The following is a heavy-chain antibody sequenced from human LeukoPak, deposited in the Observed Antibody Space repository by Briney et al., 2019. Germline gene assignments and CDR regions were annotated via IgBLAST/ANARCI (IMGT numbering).Heavy chain of an antibody. D-gene: IGHD6-13*01. CDR2: ISSSGGII. J-gene: IGHJ4*02. Sequence: GGSLRLSCATSGFTFSDYHMNWIRQAPGKGLEWVSYISSSGGIIYYADSVKGRFTISRDNAKNSLYLQMNSLRAEDTAVYYCARSPYSSSWYFDYWGQGTLVTVSS. CDR3: ARSPYSSSWYFDY. CDR1: GFTFSDYH. V-gene: IGHV3-11*04.